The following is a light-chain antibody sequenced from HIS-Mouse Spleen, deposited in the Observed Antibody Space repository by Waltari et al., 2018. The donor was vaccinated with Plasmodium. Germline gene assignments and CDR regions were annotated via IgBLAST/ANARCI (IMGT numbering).Light chain of an antibody. V-gene: IGLV3-10*01. CDR1: ALTKKY. Sequence: SYELTQPPSVSVSPGQTARITCSGDALTKKYAYWYQQKSGQAPALVIYEDSKRPSGIPERFSGSSSGTMATFTISGAQVEDEADYYCYSTDSSGNHRVFGGGTKLTVL. CDR3: YSTDSSGNHRV. CDR2: EDS. J-gene: IGLJ3*02.